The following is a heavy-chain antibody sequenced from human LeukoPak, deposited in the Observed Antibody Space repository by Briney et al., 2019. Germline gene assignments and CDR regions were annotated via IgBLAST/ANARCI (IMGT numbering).Heavy chain of an antibody. Sequence: PGGSLRLSCAASGFTFSSYAMSWVRQAPGKGLEWVSSISSISSYIYYADSVKGRFTVSRDNAKNSLYLRMDSLRAEDTAVYYCARDPSGTYYPRVSGALDIWGQGTVVTVSS. CDR1: GFTFSSYA. J-gene: IGHJ3*02. CDR2: ISSISSYI. CDR3: ARDPSGTYYPRVSGALDI. D-gene: IGHD1-26*01. V-gene: IGHV3-21*01.